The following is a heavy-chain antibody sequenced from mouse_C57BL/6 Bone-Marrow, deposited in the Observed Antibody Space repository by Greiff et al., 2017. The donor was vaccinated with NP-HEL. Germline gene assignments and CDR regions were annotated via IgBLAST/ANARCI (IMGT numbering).Heavy chain of an antibody. D-gene: IGHD1-1*01. J-gene: IGHJ2*01. Sequence: QQPGQGLEWIGEIDPSDSYTNYNQKFKGKATLTVDTSSSTAYMQLSSLTSEDSAVYYCARRHYGISFDYWGQGTTLTVSS. V-gene: IGHV1-50*01. CDR3: ARRHYGISFDY. CDR2: IDPSDSYT.